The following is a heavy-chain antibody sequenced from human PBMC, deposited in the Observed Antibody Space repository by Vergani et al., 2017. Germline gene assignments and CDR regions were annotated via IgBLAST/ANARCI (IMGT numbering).Heavy chain of an antibody. J-gene: IGHJ2*01. CDR3: AXDGGGQYCGGDCPPVIGVYFDL. V-gene: IGHV1-69*01. D-gene: IGHD2-21*02. Sequence: QVQLVQSGAEVKKPGSSVKVSCKASGGTFSSYAISWVRQAPGQGLEWMGGIIPIFGTANYAQKFQGRVTITADESTSTAYMELSSLRSEDTAVYYCAXDGGGQYCGGDCPPVIGVYFDLWGRGTLVTVSS. CDR1: GGTFSSYA. CDR2: IIPIFGTA.